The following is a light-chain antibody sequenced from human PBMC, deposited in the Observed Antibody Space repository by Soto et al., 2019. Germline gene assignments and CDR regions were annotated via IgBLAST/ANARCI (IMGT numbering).Light chain of an antibody. Sequence: EVVLTQSPGTLSLSPVERATLSCMASQSVTNNYLAWYQQRPGLAPRLLIYDASSRATGIPDRFSGGGSGTDFTLTISRLEPEDFAVYYCQQFSSYPLTFGGGTKVDI. CDR3: QQFSSYPLT. V-gene: IGKV3-20*01. CDR1: QSVTNNY. J-gene: IGKJ4*01. CDR2: DAS.